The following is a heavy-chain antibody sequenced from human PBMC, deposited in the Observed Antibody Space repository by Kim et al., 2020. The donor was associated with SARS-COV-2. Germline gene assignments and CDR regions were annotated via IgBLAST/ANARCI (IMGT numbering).Heavy chain of an antibody. V-gene: IGHV1-8*01. D-gene: IGHD1-26*01. CDR3: ARGDLGANTNGMVV. Sequence: ASVKVSCKASGYRFGTYDINWVRQAKGQGLEWLGWMSPNSGDTGYAQEFQDRVTMTRDTSISTAYMELGSLTSDDTAIYYCARGDLGANTNGMVVWGQGTTVTVS. J-gene: IGHJ6*02. CDR1: GYRFGTYD. CDR2: MSPNSGDT.